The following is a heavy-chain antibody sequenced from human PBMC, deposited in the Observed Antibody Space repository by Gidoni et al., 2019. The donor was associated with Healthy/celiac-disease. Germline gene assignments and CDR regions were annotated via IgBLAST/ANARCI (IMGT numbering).Heavy chain of an antibody. CDR2: ISSSSSYI. Sequence: EVQLVESGGGRVKPGGSLRLSCAATGFTFSSSSMNWVRQAPGKGLEWVSSISSSSSYIYYAASVKGRFTISRDNAKNSLYLQMNSLRAEDTAVYYCARDSAPVDPRRRFDYWGQGTLVTVSS. D-gene: IGHD5-12*01. J-gene: IGHJ4*02. V-gene: IGHV3-21*01. CDR3: ARDSAPVDPRRRFDY. CDR1: GFTFSSSS.